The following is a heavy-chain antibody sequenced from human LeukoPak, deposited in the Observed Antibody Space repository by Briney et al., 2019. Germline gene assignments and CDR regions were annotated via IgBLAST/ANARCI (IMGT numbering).Heavy chain of an antibody. CDR1: GGTLSSYT. J-gene: IGHJ6*02. CDR3: SSKRVATITDYYYGMDV. D-gene: IGHD5-12*01. V-gene: IGHV1-69*02. Sequence: ASVKVSCKASGGTLSSYTISWVRQAPGQGLEWMGSMIPILGIANYAQKFQGRVTITADKSTSTAYMELSSLRSEDTAVYYCSSKRVATITDYYYGMDVWGPGTTVTVSS. CDR2: MIPILGIA.